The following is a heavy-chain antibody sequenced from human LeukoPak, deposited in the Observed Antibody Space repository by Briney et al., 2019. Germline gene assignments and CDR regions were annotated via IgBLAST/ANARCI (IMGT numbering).Heavy chain of an antibody. V-gene: IGHV4-39*07. CDR2: IFYSGSA. Sequence: PSETLSLTCLISGDSNNRTNNYWGWIRQSPGASLEWVGSIFYSGSAYYNPSLKSRVTMSVDRSKNQFSLRMTSLTAADTAVYYCVRVVGRWLHFNSWGQGTLVTVSS. D-gene: IGHD5-24*01. J-gene: IGHJ4*02. CDR3: VRVVGRWLHFNS. CDR1: GDSNNRTNNY.